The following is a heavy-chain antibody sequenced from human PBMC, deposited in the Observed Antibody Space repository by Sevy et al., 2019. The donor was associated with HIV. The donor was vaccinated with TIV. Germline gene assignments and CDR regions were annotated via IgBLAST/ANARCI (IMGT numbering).Heavy chain of an antibody. CDR2: IRSKAYGGTT. Sequence: GGSLRLSCTASGFXFGDYAMSWFRQAPGKGLEWVGFIRSKAYGGTTEYAASVKGRFTISRDDSKSIAYLQMNSLKTEDTAVYYCTRDKEEGVGDXWGQGTLVTVSS. CDR1: GFXFGDYA. V-gene: IGHV3-49*03. D-gene: IGHD3-3*01. J-gene: IGHJ4*02. CDR3: TRDKEEGVGDX.